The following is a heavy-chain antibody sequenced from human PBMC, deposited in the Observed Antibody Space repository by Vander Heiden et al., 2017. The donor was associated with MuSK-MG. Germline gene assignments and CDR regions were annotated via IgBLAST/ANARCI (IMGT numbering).Heavy chain of an antibody. Sequence: EVQLLESGGGLVQPGGSLRLSCVASGFTFSNHVVSWVRQAPGKGLEWVSGITRSGDSTHYADSVKGRFTISRDNSKSTIYLQMNSLRAEDTAVYYCATRPPQGDHVIWFFDYWGQGTLVTVSA. V-gene: IGHV3-23*01. D-gene: IGHD6-6*01. J-gene: IGHJ4*02. CDR3: ATRPPQGDHVIWFFDY. CDR1: GFTFSNHV. CDR2: ITRSGDST.